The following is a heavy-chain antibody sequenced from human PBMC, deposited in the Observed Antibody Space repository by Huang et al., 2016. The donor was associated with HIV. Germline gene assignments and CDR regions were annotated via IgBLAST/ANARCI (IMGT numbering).Heavy chain of an antibody. CDR2: IYSSGSP. CDR1: GGSITSSSYY. V-gene: IGHV4-39*01. Sequence: QLQLQGSGPGLVKPSETLSLTCTVSGGSITSSSYYWGWIRQPPGKGLEWVGSIYSSGSPDYNPSLKSRVTVSVDTSKNQFSLKLSSVTAADTAVYYCARHFSYYDSSGYTPWDAFDIWGQGTMVTVSS. D-gene: IGHD3-22*01. CDR3: ARHFSYYDSSGYTPWDAFDI. J-gene: IGHJ3*02.